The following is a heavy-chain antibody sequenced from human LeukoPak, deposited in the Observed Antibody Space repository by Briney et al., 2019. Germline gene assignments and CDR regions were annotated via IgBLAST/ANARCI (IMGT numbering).Heavy chain of an antibody. J-gene: IGHJ4*02. Sequence: GGSLRLSCAASGFTFSSYSMNWVRQAPGKGLEWVSSISSSSSYIYYADSVKGRFTISRDNAKNSLYLQMNSLRAEDMAVYYCARDLGNDCSSTSCVGWGQGTLVTVSS. CDR2: ISSSSSYI. CDR3: ARDLGNDCSSTSCVG. CDR1: GFTFSSYS. V-gene: IGHV3-21*01. D-gene: IGHD2-2*01.